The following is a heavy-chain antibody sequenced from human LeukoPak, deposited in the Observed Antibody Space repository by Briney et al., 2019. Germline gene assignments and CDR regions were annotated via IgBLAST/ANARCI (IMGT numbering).Heavy chain of an antibody. CDR1: GYTFTCYY. CDR3: ARVEPGMELLDY. CDR2: INPNSGGT. J-gene: IGHJ4*02. D-gene: IGHD1-26*01. V-gene: IGHV1-2*02. Sequence: ASVKVSCKASGYTFTCYYMHWVRQAPGQGLEWMGWINPNSGGTNYAQKFQGRVTMTRDTSFSTAYMELSRLRSDDTAVYYCARVEPGMELLDYWGQGTLVTVAS.